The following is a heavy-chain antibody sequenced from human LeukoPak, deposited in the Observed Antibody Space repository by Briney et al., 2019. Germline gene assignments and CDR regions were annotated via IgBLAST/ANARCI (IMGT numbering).Heavy chain of an antibody. J-gene: IGHJ3*02. D-gene: IGHD1-1*01. CDR3: AGGYVDAFDI. V-gene: IGHV4-4*07. CDR1: GGSISSYY. Sequence: SETLSLTCTVSGGSISSYYWSWIRQPAGKGLEWIGRIYTSGSTNCNPSLKSRVTMSVDTSKNQFSLKLSPVTAADTAVYYCAGGYVDAFDIWGQGTMVTVSS. CDR2: IYTSGST.